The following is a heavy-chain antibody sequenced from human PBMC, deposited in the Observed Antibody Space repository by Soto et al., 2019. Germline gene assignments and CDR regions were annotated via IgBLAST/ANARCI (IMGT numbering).Heavy chain of an antibody. V-gene: IGHV3-9*01. CDR1: GFTFDNHA. CDR2: ITWNSVHM. Sequence: EVQLVESGGGLVQPGRSLRLSCAASGFTFDNHAMHWVRQAPGKGLEWVADITWNSVHMGYADSVKGRFTISRDNAKNSLYLQMNSLRVEDTAFYYCTREKVRYFEDWGQGTLVTVSS. D-gene: IGHD3-9*01. CDR3: TREKVRYFED. J-gene: IGHJ4*02.